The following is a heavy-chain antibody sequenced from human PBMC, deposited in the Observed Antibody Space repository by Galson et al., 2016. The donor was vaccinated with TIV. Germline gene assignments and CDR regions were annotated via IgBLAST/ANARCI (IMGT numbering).Heavy chain of an antibody. CDR3: ATVAWFPGLSLDN. J-gene: IGHJ4*02. D-gene: IGHD2/OR15-2a*01. CDR2: ITAIFGTA. CDR1: GATFRNNA. Sequence: SVKVSCKASGATFRNNAISWVRQAPGQGLEWMGGITAIFGTANYAQKFQGRVTITADESTSTAYMELGSPRFEDTAVYYCATVAWFPGLSLDNWGQGTLVTVSS. V-gene: IGHV1-69*13.